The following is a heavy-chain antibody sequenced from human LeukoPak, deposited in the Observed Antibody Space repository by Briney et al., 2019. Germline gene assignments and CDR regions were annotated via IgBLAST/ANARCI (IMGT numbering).Heavy chain of an antibody. J-gene: IGHJ3*02. CDR2: IYYSGST. D-gene: IGHD1-1*01. CDR1: GGSISSGDYY. V-gene: IGHV4-30-4*02. Sequence: PSETLSLTCTVSGGSISSGDYYWSWIRQPPGKGLEWIGYIYYSGSTYYNPSLKSRVTISVDTSKNQFSLKLSSVTAADTAVYYCARASGTTAFDIWGQGTMVTVSS. CDR3: ARASGTTAFDI.